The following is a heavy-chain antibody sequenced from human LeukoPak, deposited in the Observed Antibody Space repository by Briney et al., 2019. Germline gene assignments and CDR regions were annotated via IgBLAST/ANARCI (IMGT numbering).Heavy chain of an antibody. Sequence: GGSLRLSCAASGFTFSSYGMHWVRQAPGKGLEWVAVISYDGSNKYYADSVKGRFTISRDNSKNTLYLQMNSLRAEDTAVYYCAKDRVPMVRGVIIVPSGMDVRGKGTTVTVSS. D-gene: IGHD3-10*01. CDR1: GFTFSSYG. CDR2: ISYDGSNK. V-gene: IGHV3-30*18. CDR3: AKDRVPMVRGVIIVPSGMDV. J-gene: IGHJ6*04.